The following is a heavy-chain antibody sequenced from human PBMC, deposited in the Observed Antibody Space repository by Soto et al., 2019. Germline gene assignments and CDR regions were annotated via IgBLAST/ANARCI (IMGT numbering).Heavy chain of an antibody. CDR1: VGISSSYA. CDR2: IISMFGTP. CDR3: ASSLNSPTDHFDY. J-gene: IGHJ4*02. V-gene: IGHV1-69*13. Sequence: SVKVSCKASVGISSSYAISWVRQAPGQGLEWMGGIISMFGTPNHAQKFQGRVTITADESTTTGYMELNSLRSEDTAVYYCASSLNSPTDHFDYGGQGTLATVPS. D-gene: IGHD5-18*01.